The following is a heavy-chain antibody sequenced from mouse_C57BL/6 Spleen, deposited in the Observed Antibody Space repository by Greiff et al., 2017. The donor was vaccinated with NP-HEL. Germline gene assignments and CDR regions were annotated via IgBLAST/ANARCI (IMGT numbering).Heavy chain of an antibody. Sequence: VQLQESGAELVRPGASVTLSCKASGYTFTDYEMHWVKQTPVHGLEWIGAIDPETGGTAYNQKFKGKAILTADKSSSTAYMELRSLTSEDSAVYYCTRPYGSSLFDYWGQGTTLTVSS. D-gene: IGHD1-1*01. J-gene: IGHJ2*01. CDR2: IDPETGGT. CDR1: GYTFTDYE. CDR3: TRPYGSSLFDY. V-gene: IGHV1-15*01.